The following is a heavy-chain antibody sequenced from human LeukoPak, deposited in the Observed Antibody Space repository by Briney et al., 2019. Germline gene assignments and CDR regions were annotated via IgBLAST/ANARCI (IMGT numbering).Heavy chain of an antibody. V-gene: IGHV4-34*01. CDR1: GGSFSGYY. Sequence: EPSETLSLTCAVYGGSFSGYYWSWIRQPPGKGLEWIGEINHSGSTNYNPSLKSRVTISVDTSKNQFSLKLSSVTAADTAVYYCARLARIAAAGTFSDCWGQGTLVTVSS. J-gene: IGHJ4*02. CDR2: INHSGST. CDR3: ARLARIAAAGTFSDC. D-gene: IGHD6-13*01.